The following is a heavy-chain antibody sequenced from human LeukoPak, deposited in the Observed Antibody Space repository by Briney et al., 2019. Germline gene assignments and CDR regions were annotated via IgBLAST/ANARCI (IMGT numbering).Heavy chain of an antibody. J-gene: IGHJ6*02. D-gene: IGHD6-13*01. CDR2: INPNSGGT. CDR1: GYTFTNYY. V-gene: IGHV1-2*02. Sequence: ASVKVSCKASGYTFTNYYMHWVRQAPGQGLEWMGWINPNSGGTNYAQKFQGSVTMTRDTSISTAYMELSRLRSDDTAVYYCARDQSLYSSSWLLYYYYGMDVWGQGTTVTVSS. CDR3: ARDQSLYSSSWLLYYYYGMDV.